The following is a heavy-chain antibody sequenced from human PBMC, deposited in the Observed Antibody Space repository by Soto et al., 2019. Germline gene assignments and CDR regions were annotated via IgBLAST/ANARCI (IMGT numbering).Heavy chain of an antibody. CDR1: GYTFTSYD. CDR3: SRVGITMVRGVLTVIDY. J-gene: IGHJ4*01. V-gene: IGHV1-8*01. D-gene: IGHD3-10*01. CDR2: MNPNSGNT. Sequence: QVQLVQSGAEVKKPGASVKVSCKASGYTFTSYDINWVRQATGQGLEWMGWMNPNSGNTGYAQKFQGRVTMTRNTSISTAYMELNRLKSEDTGVYYLSRVGITMVRGVLTVIDYWGHGTLVTVSS.